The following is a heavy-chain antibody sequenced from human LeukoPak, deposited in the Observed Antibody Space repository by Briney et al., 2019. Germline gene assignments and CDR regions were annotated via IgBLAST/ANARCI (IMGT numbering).Heavy chain of an antibody. D-gene: IGHD4-11*01. CDR2: IRMKIYGGTT. CDR1: GFTFGDYT. CDR3: TTDYTNPHVDAFEM. J-gene: IGHJ3*02. V-gene: IGHV3-49*04. Sequence: GGSLRLSCTTSGFTFGDYTMSWVRQAPGKGLEWVGFIRMKIYGGTTEYAASVKGRFTISRDDSKGIAYLQMNSLKTEDTAMYYCTTDYTNPHVDAFEMWGQGTMVTVSS.